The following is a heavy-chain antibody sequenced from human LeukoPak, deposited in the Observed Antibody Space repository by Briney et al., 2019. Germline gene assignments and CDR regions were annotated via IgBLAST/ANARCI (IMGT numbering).Heavy chain of an antibody. CDR1: GGSISSYY. CDR3: ARGLGDGDYDRIYYFDY. D-gene: IGHD4-17*01. Sequence: SETLSLTCTVSGGSISSYYWSWIRQPPGKGLEWIGEINHSGSTNYNPSLKSRVTISVDTSKNQFSLKLSSVTAADTAVYYCARGLGDGDYDRIYYFDYWGQGTLVTVSS. J-gene: IGHJ4*02. V-gene: IGHV4-34*01. CDR2: INHSGST.